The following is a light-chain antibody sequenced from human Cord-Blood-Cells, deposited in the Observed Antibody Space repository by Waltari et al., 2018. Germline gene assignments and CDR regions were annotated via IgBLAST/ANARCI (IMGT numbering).Light chain of an antibody. CDR2: WAS. J-gene: IGKJ1*01. V-gene: IGKV4-1*01. CDR3: QQYYSPPPT. Sequence: IVMTQSPDSLSVSLGERVTITCHASQSVLYSSNNKNYLPGYEQKPGQPPKLLMYWASTRESGVPDRFSGSGSGTDFTLTISSLQAEDVAVYYCQQYYSPPPTFGQGTKVEIK. CDR1: QSVLYSSNNKNY.